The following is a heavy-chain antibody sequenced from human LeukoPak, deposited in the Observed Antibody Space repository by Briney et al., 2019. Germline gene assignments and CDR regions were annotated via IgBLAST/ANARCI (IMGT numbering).Heavy chain of an antibody. CDR1: GGSISSYY. J-gene: IGHJ6*03. CDR2: IYTSGST. CDR3: AREYSSSSPNGDYYYYMDV. D-gene: IGHD6-6*01. V-gene: IGHV4-4*07. Sequence: SETLSVNCTVSGGSISSYYWSWIRQPAGKGLEWIGRIYTSGSTNYNPSLKSRVTMSVDTSKNQFSLKLSSVTAADTAVYYCAREYSSSSPNGDYYYYMDVWGKGTTVTVSS.